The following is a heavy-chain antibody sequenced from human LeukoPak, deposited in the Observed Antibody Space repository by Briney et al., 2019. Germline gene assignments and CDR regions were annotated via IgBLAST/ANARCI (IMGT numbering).Heavy chain of an antibody. D-gene: IGHD3-3*01. CDR1: GFTFDDYA. CDR2: ISGDGGST. V-gene: IGHV3-43*02. Sequence: GGSLRLSCAASGFTFDDYAVHWVRQAPGKGLEWVSLISGDGGSTYYADSVKGRFTISRDNSKNSLYLQMNSLRTEDTALYYCAKDMERYYDFWSGYYNGFDPWGQGTLVTVSS. J-gene: IGHJ5*02. CDR3: AKDMERYYDFWSGYYNGFDP.